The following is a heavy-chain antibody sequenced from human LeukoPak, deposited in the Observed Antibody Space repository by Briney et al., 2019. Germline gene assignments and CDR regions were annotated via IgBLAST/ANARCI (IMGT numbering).Heavy chain of an antibody. CDR2: IYSGGST. CDR3: ARGARAPDY. J-gene: IGHJ4*02. CDR1: GLSVGSNY. Sequence: PGGSLRLSCAASGLSVGSNYMSWVRQAPGKGLEWVSVIYSGGSTYYADSVKGRFTISRDNSKNTLFLQMNGLRAEDTAVYYCARGARAPDYWGQGTLVTVSS. D-gene: IGHD3-10*01. V-gene: IGHV3-53*01.